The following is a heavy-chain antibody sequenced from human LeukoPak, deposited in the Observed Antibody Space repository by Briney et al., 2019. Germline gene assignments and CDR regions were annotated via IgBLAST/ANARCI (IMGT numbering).Heavy chain of an antibody. CDR3: ARDVLSWGSGSRTLDY. J-gene: IGHJ4*02. D-gene: IGHD3-10*01. V-gene: IGHV3-21*04. CDR2: ISSSSSYI. CDR1: GFTFSSYS. Sequence: PGGSLRLSCAASGFTFSSYSMNWVRQAPGKGLEWVSSISSSSSYIYYADSVKGRFTISRDNAKNSLYLQMNSLRAEDTAVYYCARDVLSWGSGSRTLDYWGQGTLATVSS.